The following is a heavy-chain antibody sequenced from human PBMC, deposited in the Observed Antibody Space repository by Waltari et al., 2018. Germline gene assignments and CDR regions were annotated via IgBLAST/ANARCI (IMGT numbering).Heavy chain of an antibody. Sequence: EEQLVESGGGLVQPGDSLRLSCAASVFTFRSFWLHWVRQAPGTGPLWVSRISTDARDPTYADSVKGRFTISRDNASNTLYLQMNRLRAEDTAVYFCARVSRRTYRSPVPGRHYYYGMDVWGQGTTVTVSS. CDR3: ARVSRRTYRSPVPGRHYYYGMDV. D-gene: IGHD1-1*01. CDR2: ISTDARDP. J-gene: IGHJ6*02. V-gene: IGHV3-74*03. CDR1: VFTFRSFW.